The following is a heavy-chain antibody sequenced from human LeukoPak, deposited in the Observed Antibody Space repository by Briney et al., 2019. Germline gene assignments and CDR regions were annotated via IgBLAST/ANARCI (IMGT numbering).Heavy chain of an antibody. D-gene: IGHD3-22*01. CDR1: GYTFTGYY. J-gene: IGHJ3*02. V-gene: IGHV1-2*02. CDR3: ARESYYDIGLTPTHDAFDI. Sequence: ASVKVSCKASGYTFTGYYMHWVRQAPGQGLEWMGWINPNSGGTNYAQKFQGRVTMTRDTSISTAYMELSRLRSGDTAVYYCARESYYDIGLTPTHDAFDIWGQGTMVTVSS. CDR2: INPNSGGT.